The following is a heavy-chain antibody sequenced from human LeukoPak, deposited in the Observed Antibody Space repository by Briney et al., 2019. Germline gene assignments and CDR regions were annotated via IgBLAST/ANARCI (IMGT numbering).Heavy chain of an antibody. CDR1: GYTFTANY. CDR2: INPNNGDT. J-gene: IGHJ6*02. V-gene: IGHV1-2*02. D-gene: IGHD3-3*02. CDR3: ARLADPYGMDV. Sequence: GASVKVSCKASGYTFTANYIHWVRQAPGQGLEWMGWINPNNGDTNYAQKFQGRVTMTRDTSISIANMELSSLRHDDTAVYYCARLADPYGMDVWGQGTTVSVSS.